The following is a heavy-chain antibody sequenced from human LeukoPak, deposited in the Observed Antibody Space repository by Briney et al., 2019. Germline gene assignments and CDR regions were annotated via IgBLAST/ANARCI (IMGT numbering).Heavy chain of an antibody. Sequence: GASVKLSCKASGYTFTGYYIHWLRQAPGQGLEWMGRINPNSGGTNYAQKFQGRVTMTRDTSISTAYMELSRLRSDDTAVYYCARDNLLDAFDIWGQGTMVTVSS. J-gene: IGHJ3*02. CDR1: GYTFTGYY. V-gene: IGHV1-2*06. CDR2: INPNSGGT. CDR3: ARDNLLDAFDI.